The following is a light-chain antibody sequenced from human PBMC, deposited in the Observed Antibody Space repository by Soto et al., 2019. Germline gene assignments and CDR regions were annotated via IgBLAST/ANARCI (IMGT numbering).Light chain of an antibody. J-gene: IGKJ2*01. Sequence: DIQMTQSPSTLSASVGDRVTNTCRASQSIGSWLAWYQQKPAKAPKVLIYDASRLETGVPSRFSGSGSGTEFTLTISSLQPDDFATYYCQQYSGSFGQGTKLEIK. CDR3: QQYSGS. CDR2: DAS. V-gene: IGKV1-5*01. CDR1: QSIGSW.